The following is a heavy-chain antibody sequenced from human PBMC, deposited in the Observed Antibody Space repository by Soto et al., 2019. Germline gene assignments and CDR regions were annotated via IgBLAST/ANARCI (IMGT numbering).Heavy chain of an antibody. V-gene: IGHV1-18*01. CDR1: GYTFTSYG. CDR3: ARAPGDIVLVPAAGVISYYYYGMDV. J-gene: IGHJ6*02. D-gene: IGHD2-2*01. CDR2: ISAYNGNT. Sequence: QVQLVQSGAEVKKPGASVKVSCKASGYTFTSYGISWVRQAPGQGLEWMGWISAYNGNTNYAQKLQWRVTMTTASATSTAYMELRSLRSDDTAVYYCARAPGDIVLVPAAGVISYYYYGMDVWGQGTTVTVSS.